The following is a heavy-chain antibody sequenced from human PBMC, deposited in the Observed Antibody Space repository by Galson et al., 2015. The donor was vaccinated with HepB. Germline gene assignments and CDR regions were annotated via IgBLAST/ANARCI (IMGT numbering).Heavy chain of an antibody. V-gene: IGHV3-7*03. Sequence: SLRLSCAASGFTFSSYWMSWVRQAPGKGLEWVANIKQDGSEKYYVDSVKGRFTISRDNAKNSLYLQINSLRAEDTAVYYCAREKGSGIVDYWGQGTLVTVSS. J-gene: IGHJ4*02. CDR1: GFTFSSYW. CDR2: IKQDGSEK. CDR3: AREKGSGIVDY. D-gene: IGHD3-10*01.